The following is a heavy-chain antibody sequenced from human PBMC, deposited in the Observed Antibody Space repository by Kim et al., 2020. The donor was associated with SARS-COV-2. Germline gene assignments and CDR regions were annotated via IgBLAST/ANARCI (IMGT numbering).Heavy chain of an antibody. CDR3: AKDFASSANDAFDI. V-gene: IGHV3-9*01. CDR2: ISWNSGSI. CDR1: GFTFDDYA. J-gene: IGHJ3*02. D-gene: IGHD6-19*01. Sequence: GGSLRLSCAASGFTFDDYAMHWVRQAPGKGLEWVSGISWNSGSIGYADSVKGRFTISRDNAKNSLYLQMNSLRAEDTALYYCAKDFASSANDAFDIWGQG.